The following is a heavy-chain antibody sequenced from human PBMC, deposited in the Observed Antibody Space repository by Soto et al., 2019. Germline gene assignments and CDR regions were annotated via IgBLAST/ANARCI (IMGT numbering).Heavy chain of an antibody. V-gene: IGHV4-39*01. CDR3: ARQESIVVVVAATPAAFDI. CDR2: IYYSGST. D-gene: IGHD2-15*01. J-gene: IGHJ3*02. CDR1: GGSISSSSYY. Sequence: QLQLQESGPGLVKPSETLSLTCTVSGGSISSSSYYWGWIRQPPGKGLEWIGSIYYSGSTYYNPSLKSRVTISVDTSKNQFSLKLSSVTAADTAVYYCARQESIVVVVAATPAAFDIWGQGTMVTVSS.